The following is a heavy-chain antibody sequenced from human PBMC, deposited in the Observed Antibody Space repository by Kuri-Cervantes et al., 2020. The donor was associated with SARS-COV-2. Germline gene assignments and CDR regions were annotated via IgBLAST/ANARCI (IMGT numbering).Heavy chain of an antibody. D-gene: IGHD3-16*01. CDR3: ARIASSLGLDF. J-gene: IGHJ4*02. CDR2: IYHSGST. CDR1: GYSISSGYY. Sequence: SETLSLTCTVSGYSISSGYYWGWIRQPPGKGLEWIGSIYHSGSTYYNPSLKSRVTISVDTSKNQFSLKLSSVTAADTAVYYCARIASSLGLDFWGQGTLVTVSS. V-gene: IGHV4-38-2*02.